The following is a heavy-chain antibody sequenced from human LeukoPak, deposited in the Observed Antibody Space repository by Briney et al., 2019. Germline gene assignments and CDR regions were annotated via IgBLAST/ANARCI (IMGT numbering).Heavy chain of an antibody. CDR3: ARVQGHPPNGLDI. D-gene: IGHD2-8*01. J-gene: IGHJ3*02. CDR2: INSDGSST. Sequence: AGGSLRLSCAASGFTSSSYWMHWVRQAPGKGLVWVSRINSDGSSTSYADAVKGRFTISRDNAKNTAYLQMNSLRAEDTAVYYCARVQGHPPNGLDIWGQGTMVTVSS. V-gene: IGHV3-74*01. CDR1: GFTSSSYW.